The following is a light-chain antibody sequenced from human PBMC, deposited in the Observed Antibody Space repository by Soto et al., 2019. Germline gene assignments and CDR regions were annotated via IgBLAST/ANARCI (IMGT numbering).Light chain of an antibody. CDR1: QSVRSS. V-gene: IGKV3-15*01. Sequence: EIVMTQSPGTLSVSSGKRATLFYRDSQSVRSSLAWYQQKPGQAPRLFIYDATTRATGIPARFSGSGSGTEFTLNISSLQSEDFAVYYCQQNNSWPETFGQGTKVDIK. CDR3: QQNNSWPET. J-gene: IGKJ1*01. CDR2: DAT.